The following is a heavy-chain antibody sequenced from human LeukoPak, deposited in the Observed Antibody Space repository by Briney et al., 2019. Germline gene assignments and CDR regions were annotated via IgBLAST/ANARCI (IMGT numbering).Heavy chain of an antibody. J-gene: IGHJ4*02. D-gene: IGHD6-19*01. V-gene: IGHV1-2*04. CDR3: ARGTYSSGWVDY. CDR1: GYTFTGYY. CDR2: INPNSGGT. Sequence: ASVKVSCTASGYTFTGYYMHWVRQAPGQGFEWMGWINPNSGGTNYAQKFQGWVTMTRDTSISTAYMELSRLRSDDTAVYYCARGTYSSGWVDYWGQGTLVTVSS.